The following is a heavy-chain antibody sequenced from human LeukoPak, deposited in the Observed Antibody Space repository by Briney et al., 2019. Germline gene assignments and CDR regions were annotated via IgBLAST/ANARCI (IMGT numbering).Heavy chain of an antibody. CDR1: GFTFSNAW. CDR2: IKSKTDGGTT. Sequence: GGSLRLSCAASGFTFSNAWISWVRQAPGKGLEWVGRIKSKTDGGTTDYAAPVKGRFTISRDDSKNTLYLQMNSLKTEDTAVYYCTTGGKTYYDFWSGSNDYWGQGTMVTVSS. CDR3: TTGGKTYYDFWSGSNDY. V-gene: IGHV3-15*01. D-gene: IGHD3-3*01. J-gene: IGHJ4*02.